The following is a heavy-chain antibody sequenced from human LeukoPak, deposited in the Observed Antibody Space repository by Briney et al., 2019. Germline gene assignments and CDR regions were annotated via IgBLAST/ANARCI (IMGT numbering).Heavy chain of an antibody. J-gene: IGHJ6*02. CDR3: AHLVWEYVGGLDV. Sequence: PGGSLRLSCAASGFTFRNYGMNWVRQGPGKGLEWVSGIYTNGNTRYADSVRGRFTISRDNSKNTLYLQMHSLRVDDTAVYYCAHLVWEYVGGLDVWGQGTTVTVSS. D-gene: IGHD3/OR15-3a*01. V-gene: IGHV3-23*05. CDR2: IYTNGNT. CDR1: GFTFRNYG.